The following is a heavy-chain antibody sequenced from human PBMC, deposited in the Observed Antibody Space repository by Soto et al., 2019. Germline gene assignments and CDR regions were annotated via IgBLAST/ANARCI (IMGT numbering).Heavy chain of an antibody. J-gene: IGHJ4*02. CDR2: INPNGGST. V-gene: IGHV1-46*01. Sequence: QVQLVQSGAEVKKPGASVKVSCKASGYSFIHYFIHWVRQAPGQGLEWMAIINPNGGSTNYAQKFQGRVTVPSDTSTCTVSMELNSLGSDDTAVYFCARSLLQGDFWGQGTLVTVSS. CDR1: GYSFIHYF. CDR3: ARSLLQGDF. D-gene: IGHD2-21*01.